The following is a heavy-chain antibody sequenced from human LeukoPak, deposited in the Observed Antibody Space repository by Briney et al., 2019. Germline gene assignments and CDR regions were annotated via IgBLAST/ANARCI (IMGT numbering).Heavy chain of an antibody. CDR3: ARSPGSFDY. Sequence: GGSLRLSCAASEFTFSSYGTHWIRQALGKGLEWVAVIWHDGSNKYYVDSVKGRFTISRDNSRNTLYLQMNSLRAEDTAVYFCARSPGSFDYWGQGALVTVSS. CDR2: IWHDGSNK. CDR1: EFTFSSYG. J-gene: IGHJ4*02. D-gene: IGHD3-10*01. V-gene: IGHV3-33*01.